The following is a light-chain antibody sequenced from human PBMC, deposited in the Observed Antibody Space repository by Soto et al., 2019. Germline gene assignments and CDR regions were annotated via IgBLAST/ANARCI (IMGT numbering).Light chain of an antibody. J-gene: IGLJ1*01. CDR3: SSYAGSNILYV. V-gene: IGLV2-8*01. CDR1: SSDVGGYNY. CDR2: GVN. Sequence: QSALTQPPSASGSPGQSVTISCTGTSSDVGGYNYVSWYQQHPGKAPQLVIYGVNKQASGVPDRFSGSKSGNTASLTVSGLQAEDEADYYCSSYAGSNILYVFGTGTKVTVL.